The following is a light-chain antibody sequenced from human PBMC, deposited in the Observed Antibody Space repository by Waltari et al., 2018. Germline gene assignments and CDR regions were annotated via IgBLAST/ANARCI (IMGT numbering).Light chain of an antibody. CDR2: QDS. V-gene: IGLV3-1*01. CDR3: QAWDSSTAV. Sequence: SYELTQPPSVSVSPGQTASITCSGDKLGDKYACWYQQKPGQSLVLVIYQDSKRPSGSPERFSGSNSGNTATLTISGTQAMDEADYYCQAWDSSTAVFGTGTKVTVL. CDR1: KLGDKY. J-gene: IGLJ1*01.